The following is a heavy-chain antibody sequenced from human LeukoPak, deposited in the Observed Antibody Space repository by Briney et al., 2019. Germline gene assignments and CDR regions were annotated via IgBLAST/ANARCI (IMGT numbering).Heavy chain of an antibody. CDR3: ARGYTYSSSSYDY. Sequence: SVKVSCKASGGTFSSYAISWVRQAPGQGLEWMGGIIPIFGTANYAQKFQGRVTITTDESTSTAYMELSSLRSEDTAVYYCARGYTYSSSSYDYWGQGTLVTVSS. D-gene: IGHD6-6*01. V-gene: IGHV1-69*05. J-gene: IGHJ4*02. CDR1: GGTFSSYA. CDR2: IIPIFGTA.